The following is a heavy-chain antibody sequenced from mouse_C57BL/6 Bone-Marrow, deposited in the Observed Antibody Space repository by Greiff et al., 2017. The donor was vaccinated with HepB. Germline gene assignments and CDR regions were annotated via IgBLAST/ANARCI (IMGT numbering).Heavy chain of an antibody. V-gene: IGHV2-2*01. J-gene: IGHJ4*01. CDR2: IWSGGST. Sequence: VKLVESGPGLVQPSQSLSITCTVSGFSLTSYGVHWVRQSPGKGLEWLGVIWSGGSTDYNAAFISRLSISKDNSKSQVFFKMNSLQADDTAIYYCARTAQATLYAMDYWGQGTSVTVSS. CDR3: ARTAQATLYAMDY. D-gene: IGHD3-2*02. CDR1: GFSLTSYG.